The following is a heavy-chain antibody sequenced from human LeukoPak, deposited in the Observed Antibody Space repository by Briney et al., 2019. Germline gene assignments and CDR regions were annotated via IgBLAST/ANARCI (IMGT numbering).Heavy chain of an antibody. J-gene: IGHJ5*02. CDR1: GFTFSSYS. CDR2: ISSSSSYI. D-gene: IGHD3-10*01. CDR3: ARDTYGSGALWFDP. V-gene: IGHV3-21*01. Sequence: GGSLRLSCAASGFTFSSYSMNWVRQAPGKGLEWVSSISSSSSYIYYADSVKGRFTISRDNAKNSLYPQMNSLRAEDTAVYYCARDTYGSGALWFDPWGQGTLVTVSS.